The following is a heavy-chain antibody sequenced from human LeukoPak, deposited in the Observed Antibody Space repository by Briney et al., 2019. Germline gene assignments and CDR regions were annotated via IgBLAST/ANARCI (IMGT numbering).Heavy chain of an antibody. V-gene: IGHV3-64*01. CDR2: ISSDGGST. Sequence: GGSPRLSCAASGFTFSYYAMHWVRQAPGKGLEYVSAISSDGGSTYYANSVKGRFTISRDNSKNMLYLQMGSLRAEDMAVYYCARWVSTSYDAFDIWGQGTTVTVSS. J-gene: IGHJ3*02. D-gene: IGHD6-6*01. CDR1: GFTFSYYA. CDR3: ARWVSTSYDAFDI.